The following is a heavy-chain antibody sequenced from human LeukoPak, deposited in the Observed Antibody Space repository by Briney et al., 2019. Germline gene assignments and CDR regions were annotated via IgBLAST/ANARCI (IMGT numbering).Heavy chain of an antibody. J-gene: IGHJ3*02. CDR1: EFTFSSYG. Sequence: PGGSLRLSCAASEFTFSSYGMSWVRQAPGRGLEWVSSISGSGGSTQYADSVQGRFVISRDNSKNVLYLQMNSLRAEDTAVYFCARDPNGDYIGTSDMWGRGTMVSVSS. CDR3: ARDPNGDYIGTSDM. V-gene: IGHV3-23*01. CDR2: ISGSGGST. D-gene: IGHD4-17*01.